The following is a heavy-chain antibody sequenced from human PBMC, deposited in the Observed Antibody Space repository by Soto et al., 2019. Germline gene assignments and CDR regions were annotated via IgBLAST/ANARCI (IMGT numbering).Heavy chain of an antibody. D-gene: IGHD2-15*01. J-gene: IGHJ5*02. CDR1: GFPFSGNA. CDR3: AKDRVAAKGSGWFDP. CDR2: ISGSGGST. Sequence: EVQLLESGGGLVQPGGSLRLSCAASGFPFSGNALGWVRRPPGRGLEWVPAISGSGGSTSYADSVKGRFTISRDNSKNTLYLQMNSLRAEDTAVYYCAKDRVAAKGSGWFDPWGQGTLVTVSS. V-gene: IGHV3-23*01.